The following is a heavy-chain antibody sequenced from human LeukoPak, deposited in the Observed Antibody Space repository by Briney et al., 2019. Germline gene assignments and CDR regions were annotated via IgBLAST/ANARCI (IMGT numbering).Heavy chain of an antibody. D-gene: IGHD1-26*01. V-gene: IGHV3-53*05. CDR3: AKSPGATRGYFEH. J-gene: IGHJ4*02. CDR1: GFTVSSNY. CDR2: IHGGGST. Sequence: AGGSLRLSCAASGFTVSSNYMSWVRQAPGKGLEWVSLIHGGGSTYYADSVKGRYTISRDNSKNTLYLQMNSLRPEDTAVYYCAKSPGATRGYFEHWGQGTLVTVSS.